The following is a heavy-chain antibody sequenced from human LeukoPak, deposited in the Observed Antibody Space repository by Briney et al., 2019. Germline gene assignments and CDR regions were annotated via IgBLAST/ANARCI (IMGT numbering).Heavy chain of an antibody. V-gene: IGHV3-23*01. CDR2: ISGSGGST. CDR1: GFTFSSYA. J-gene: IGHJ4*02. D-gene: IGHD3-22*01. Sequence: GGSLRLSCAASGFTFSSYAMSWVRQAPGKGLEWVSAISGSGGSTYYADSVKGRFTISRDNSKNTLYLQMNSLGAEDTAVYYCAKPPPGFRTERITMIVAFDYWGQGTLVTVSP. CDR3: AKPPPGFRTERITMIVAFDY.